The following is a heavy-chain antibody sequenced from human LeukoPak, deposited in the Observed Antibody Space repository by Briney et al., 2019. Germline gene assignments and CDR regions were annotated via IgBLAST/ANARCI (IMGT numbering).Heavy chain of an antibody. V-gene: IGHV4-39*01. CDR2: IYYSGSS. J-gene: IGHJ4*02. CDR1: GGSISSSSSY. D-gene: IGHD5-24*01. Sequence: SETLSLTCAVSGGSISSSSSYWGWIRQPPGKGLEWIGSIYYSGSSFDNPALKSRVTISVDTSKNQFSLKLSSVTAADTAVYYCARHRSGWLQSSFDYWGQGTLVTVSS. CDR3: ARHRSGWLQSSFDY.